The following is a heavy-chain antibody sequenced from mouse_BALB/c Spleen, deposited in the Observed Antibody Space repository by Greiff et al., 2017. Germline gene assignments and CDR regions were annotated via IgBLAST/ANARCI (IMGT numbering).Heavy chain of an antibody. D-gene: IGHD2-1*01. CDR2: ISSGSTTI. Sequence: EVQVVESGGGLVQPGGSRKLSCAASGFTFSSFGMHWVRQAPEKGLEWVAYISSGSTTIYYADTVKGRFTISRDNPKNTLFLRMTSLRSEDTAMYYCARSPYGNYVAMDYWGQGTSVTVSS. CDR1: GFTFSSFG. CDR3: ARSPYGNYVAMDY. V-gene: IGHV5-17*02. J-gene: IGHJ4*01.